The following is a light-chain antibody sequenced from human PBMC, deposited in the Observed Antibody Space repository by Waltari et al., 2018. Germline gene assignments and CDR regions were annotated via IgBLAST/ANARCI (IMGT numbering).Light chain of an antibody. Sequence: SALTQPASVSGSPGQSITISCTGTSSDVGGYNYVSWYQQHPGKAPKLMIYDVSKRPSGVSNRFSGSKSGNTASLTISGLQAEDEADYYCSSYTSSSTLVVFGGGTKLTVL. CDR1: SSDVGGYNY. CDR3: SSYTSSSTLVV. J-gene: IGLJ2*01. V-gene: IGLV2-14*01. CDR2: DVS.